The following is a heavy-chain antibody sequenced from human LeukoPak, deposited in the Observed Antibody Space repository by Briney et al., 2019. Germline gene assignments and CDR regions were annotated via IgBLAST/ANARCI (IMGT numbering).Heavy chain of an antibody. Sequence: GGSLTLSCAASGFTFSSYAMTWVRQAPGKGLEWVAGISGSGGNTYYADSVRGRLSISRDNSKNTLYLQMNSLRTDDTALYYCAKDFDREYRQPWVFDYWGQGTLVTVSS. CDR2: ISGSGGNT. D-gene: IGHD2-2*01. CDR1: GFTFSSYA. V-gene: IGHV3-23*01. CDR3: AKDFDREYRQPWVFDY. J-gene: IGHJ4*02.